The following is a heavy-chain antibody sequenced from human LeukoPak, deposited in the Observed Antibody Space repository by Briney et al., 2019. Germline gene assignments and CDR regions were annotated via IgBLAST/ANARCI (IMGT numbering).Heavy chain of an antibody. Sequence: GGTLRLSCAASGFIFNNYALSWVRQTPGKGLEWVSAISGSDRNTYYADSVKGRFTISRDNSRSTVDLQMNSLRVEDTAVYYCARSYGDYFDCWGQGTLVTVSS. V-gene: IGHV3-23*01. CDR3: ARSYGDYFDC. D-gene: IGHD4-17*01. J-gene: IGHJ4*02. CDR2: ISGSDRNT. CDR1: GFIFNNYA.